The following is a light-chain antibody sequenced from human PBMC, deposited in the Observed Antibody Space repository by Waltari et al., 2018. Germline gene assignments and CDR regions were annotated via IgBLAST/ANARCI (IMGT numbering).Light chain of an antibody. CDR3: QTGGHGTWV. CDR1: SGSTHNI. CDR2: VNSDGSH. J-gene: IGLJ3*02. Sequence: QLVLPQSPSASAPLGASVKLNCTPTSGSTHNIIARHQQHHTQGPRYLMKVNSDGSHNKGDKIPGLFSGSSSGAERYLTISSLQSEDEADYYCQTGGHGTWVFGGGTKLTVL. V-gene: IGLV4-69*01.